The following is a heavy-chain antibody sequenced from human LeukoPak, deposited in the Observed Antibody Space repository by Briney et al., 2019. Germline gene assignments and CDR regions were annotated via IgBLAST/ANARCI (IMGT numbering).Heavy chain of an antibody. D-gene: IGHD6-19*01. J-gene: IGHJ6*04. CDR3: ARGGSSGWFVDV. Sequence: GGSLRLSCAASGFTFSSYGMNWVRQAPGKGLEWVSSISSSSDYIYYGDSVKGRFTISRDNAKNSLYLQMNSLRVEDTAVYYCARGGSSGWFVDVWGKGTTVTVSS. CDR1: GFTFSSYG. CDR2: ISSSSDYI. V-gene: IGHV3-21*01.